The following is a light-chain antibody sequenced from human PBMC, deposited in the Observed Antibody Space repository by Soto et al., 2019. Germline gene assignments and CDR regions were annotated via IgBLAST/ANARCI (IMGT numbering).Light chain of an antibody. CDR2: DAS. V-gene: IGKV1-5*01. J-gene: IGKJ1*01. Sequence: TQSPATLSVSPGERATLSCRASQGVGSTLAWYQQKPGKAPKVLIYDASSLQGGVPSRFSGSGSGTEFTLTISGLQPDDFAAYYCLQYNTYSGTFGQGTKVEIK. CDR3: LQYNTYSGT. CDR1: QGVGST.